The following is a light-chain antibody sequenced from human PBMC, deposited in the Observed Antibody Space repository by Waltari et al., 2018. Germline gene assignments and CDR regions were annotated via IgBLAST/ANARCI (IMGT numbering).Light chain of an antibody. V-gene: IGLV2-14*03. CDR3: SSQSSNSVVL. Sequence: QSALTQPASVSGSPGQSITISCPGTSSDVGGYNSVSWYQDHPGQAPKVIIYDVSNRPSGVSDRFSGSKSGNTASLTISGLQAEDEADYYCSSQSSNSVVLFGGGTKLTVL. CDR1: SSDVGGYNS. J-gene: IGLJ2*01. CDR2: DVS.